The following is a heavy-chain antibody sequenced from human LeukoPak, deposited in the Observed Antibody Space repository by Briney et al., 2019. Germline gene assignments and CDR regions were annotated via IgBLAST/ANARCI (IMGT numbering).Heavy chain of an antibody. D-gene: IGHD3-22*01. CDR1: GFTFSSYG. CDR3: ASEKYYYDSSGYSEFDY. Sequence: GGSLRLSCAASGFTFSSYGMHWVRQAPGKGLEWVAVIWYDGSNKYYADSVKGRFTISRDNSKNTLYLQMNSLRAEDTAVYYCASEKYYYDSSGYSEFDYWGQGTLVTVSS. J-gene: IGHJ4*02. CDR2: IWYDGSNK. V-gene: IGHV3-33*01.